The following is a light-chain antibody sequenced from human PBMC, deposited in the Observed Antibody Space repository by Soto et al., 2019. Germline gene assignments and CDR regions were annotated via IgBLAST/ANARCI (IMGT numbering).Light chain of an antibody. CDR2: DAS. J-gene: IGKJ4*01. Sequence: EIVMTQWPATLSVSPGNIATVSCRASQRVDNDLAWYKQKTGQPPRLIIYDASTRATGIPARFSGSQSGTEFTLTISSLLSEDFAVYSCQKYNNWPLTFGGGTKVDIK. CDR3: QKYNNWPLT. V-gene: IGKV3D-15*01. CDR1: QRVDND.